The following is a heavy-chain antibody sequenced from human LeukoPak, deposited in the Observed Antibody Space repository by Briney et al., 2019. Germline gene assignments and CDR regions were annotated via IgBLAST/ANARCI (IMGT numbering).Heavy chain of an antibody. D-gene: IGHD7-27*01. CDR2: INPNGGGT. V-gene: IGHV1-2*02. J-gene: IGHJ6*02. CDR1: GYTFTGYY. Sequence: GASVKVSCKASGYTFTGYYMHWVRQAPGQGLEWMGWINPNGGGTNYAQKFQGRVTMTRDTSISTAYMELSRLRSDDTAVYYCARQLTGGTYYYYYGMDVWGQGTTVTVSS. CDR3: ARQLTGGTYYYYYGMDV.